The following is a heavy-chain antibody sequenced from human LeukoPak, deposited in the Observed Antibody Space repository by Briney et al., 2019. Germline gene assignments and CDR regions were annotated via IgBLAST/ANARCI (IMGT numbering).Heavy chain of an antibody. D-gene: IGHD2/OR15-2a*01. Sequence: PGGSLRLSCAASGFALSSYSMNWVRQAPGKGLEWVSSISDTRNVIYYADSVKGRFTISRDNAKNSLYLQMNSLRAEDTSVYYCARKYPSMDVWGQGTTVTVSS. CDR1: GFALSSYS. V-gene: IGHV3-21*01. CDR2: ISDTRNVI. J-gene: IGHJ6*02. CDR3: ARKYPSMDV.